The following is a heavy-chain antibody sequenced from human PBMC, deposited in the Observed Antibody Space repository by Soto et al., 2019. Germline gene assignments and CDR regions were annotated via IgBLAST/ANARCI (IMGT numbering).Heavy chain of an antibody. CDR3: ARGYSSGPTGY. CDR2: IYYSGST. V-gene: IGHV4-31*03. J-gene: IGHJ4*02. D-gene: IGHD6-19*01. CDR1: GGSISSGGYY. Sequence: QVQLQESGPGLVKPSQTLSLTCTVSGGSISSGGYYWSWIRQHPGKGLEWIGYIYYSGSTYYTPSLKSRVTIAVETSKNQFSLKLSSVTAADTAVYYCARGYSSGPTGYWGQGTLVTVSS.